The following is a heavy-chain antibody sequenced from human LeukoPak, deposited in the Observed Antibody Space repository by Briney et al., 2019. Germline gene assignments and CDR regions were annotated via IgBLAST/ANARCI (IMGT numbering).Heavy chain of an antibody. V-gene: IGHV3-7*01. Sequence: PGRSLRLSCAASGFTFNSFFLNWVRLTPGRELEWVACISQDGSETFYMDSVRGRFTISRDNTKNSLYLQMNSLRAEDTAVYFCVRDLGHSRHYFEYWGQGALVTVSS. J-gene: IGHJ4*02. CDR1: GFTFNSFF. CDR3: VRDLGHSRHYFEY. D-gene: IGHD7-27*01. CDR2: ISQDGSET.